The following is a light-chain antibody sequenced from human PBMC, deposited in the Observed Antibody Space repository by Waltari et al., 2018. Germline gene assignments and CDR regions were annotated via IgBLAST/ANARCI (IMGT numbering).Light chain of an antibody. CDR3: QQYNDWPYT. CDR2: WAS. Sequence: DIVMTQSPDSLAVSLGERAVINCKSSLSVFHTNDKNYLAWYQQKPGQPPKLLIYWASTRDSGVPDRFSGSGSGTDFTLAISSLQPEDFAVYFCQQYNDWPYTFGQGTRLDFK. J-gene: IGKJ2*01. V-gene: IGKV4-1*01. CDR1: LSVFHTNDKNY.